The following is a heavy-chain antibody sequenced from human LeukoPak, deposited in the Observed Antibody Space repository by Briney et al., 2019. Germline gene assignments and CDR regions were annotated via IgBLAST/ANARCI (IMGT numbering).Heavy chain of an antibody. CDR3: AKNLGGAKPFDY. CDR2: IGSGGATT. Sequence: GGSLRLSCAASGITFSSYAMSWVRKAPGRGLEWVSVIGSGGATTYYADSVKGRFTISRDNSKNTLFLQMSSLRVEDTAVYYCAKNLGGAKPFDYWGQGTLVTVSS. J-gene: IGHJ4*02. CDR1: GITFSSYA. D-gene: IGHD3-16*01. V-gene: IGHV3-23*01.